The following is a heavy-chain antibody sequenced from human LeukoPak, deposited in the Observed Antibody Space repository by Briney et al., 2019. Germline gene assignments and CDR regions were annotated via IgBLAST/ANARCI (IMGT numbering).Heavy chain of an antibody. Sequence: PGGSLRLSCAASGFTFSSYWMSWVRQAPGKGLEWVANIKQDGSEKYYVDSVKGRFTISRDNAKNSLYLQMNSLRVEDTAVYYCAKARYGDYFDYWGQGTLVTVSS. CDR2: IKQDGSEK. CDR1: GFTFSSYW. D-gene: IGHD4-17*01. CDR3: AKARYGDYFDY. J-gene: IGHJ4*02. V-gene: IGHV3-7*03.